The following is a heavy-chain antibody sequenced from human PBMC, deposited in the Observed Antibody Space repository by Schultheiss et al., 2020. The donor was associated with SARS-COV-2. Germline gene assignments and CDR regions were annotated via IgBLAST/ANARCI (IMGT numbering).Heavy chain of an antibody. CDR2: ISSSGSNI. Sequence: GGSLRLSCAASGFTFSSYAMSWVRQAPGKGLEWVSYISSSGSNIYFADSVKGRFTISRDNAKNSLYLQMNSLRAEDTAVYYCARVRQQPFYYMDVWAKGTTVTVSS. CDR1: GFTFSSYA. V-gene: IGHV3-48*04. D-gene: IGHD6-13*01. J-gene: IGHJ6*03. CDR3: ARVRQQPFYYMDV.